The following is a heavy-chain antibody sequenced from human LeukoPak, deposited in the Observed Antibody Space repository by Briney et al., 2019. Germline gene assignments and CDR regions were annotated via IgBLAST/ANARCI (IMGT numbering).Heavy chain of an antibody. V-gene: IGHV3-23*01. CDR2: ISGSGNST. CDR1: GFTFSSYG. CDR3: AKDRSGYSYGLFDD. Sequence: GGSLRLSCAASGFTFSSYGMSWVRQPPGKGLEWVSAISGSGNSTYYADSVKGRLTIFRDNSKNTLYLQMNSLRAEDTAVYYCAKDRSGYSYGLFDDWGQGTLVTVSS. D-gene: IGHD5-18*01. J-gene: IGHJ4*02.